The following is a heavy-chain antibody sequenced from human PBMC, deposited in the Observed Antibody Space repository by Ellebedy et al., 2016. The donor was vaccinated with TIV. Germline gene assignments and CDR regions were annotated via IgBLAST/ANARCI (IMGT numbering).Heavy chain of an antibody. V-gene: IGHV3-21*01. CDR2: ISSSSSYI. D-gene: IGHD6-19*01. Sequence: GESLKISCAASGFTFSSYSMNWVRQAPGKGLEWVSSISSSSSYIYYADSVKGRFTISRDNAKNSLYLQMNSLRAEDTAVYYCAGGIGVAGTSLGYWGQGTPVTVSS. CDR1: GFTFSSYS. CDR3: AGGIGVAGTSLGY. J-gene: IGHJ4*02.